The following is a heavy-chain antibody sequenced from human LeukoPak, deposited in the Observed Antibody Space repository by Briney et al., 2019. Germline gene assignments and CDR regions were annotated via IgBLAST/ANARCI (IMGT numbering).Heavy chain of an antibody. V-gene: IGHV3-33*01. CDR3: ARDPDYGDFQYYFDY. D-gene: IGHD4-17*01. J-gene: IGHJ4*02. CDR1: GFTFSSYG. CDR2: IWYDGSNK. Sequence: PGGSLRLSCAASGFTFSSYGMHWVRQAPGKGLEWVAVIWYDGSNKYYADSVKGRFTISRDNSKNTLYLQMNSLRAEDTAVYYCARDPDYGDFQYYFDYWGQGTLVTVSS.